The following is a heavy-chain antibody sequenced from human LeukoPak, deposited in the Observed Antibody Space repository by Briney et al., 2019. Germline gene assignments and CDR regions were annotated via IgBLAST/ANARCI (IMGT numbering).Heavy chain of an antibody. CDR2: ISYDGSNK. CDR1: EFTFSSYA. Sequence: PGGSLRLSCAASEFTFSSYAMHWVRQAPGKGLEWVALISYDGSNKYYADSVKGRFTISRDNSKNTLYLQLNSLRTEDTALYYCARGSRAIVSTKFARGRYMDVWGKGTTVTVSS. D-gene: IGHD5/OR15-5a*01. V-gene: IGHV3-30*04. CDR3: ARGSRAIVSTKFARGRYMDV. J-gene: IGHJ6*03.